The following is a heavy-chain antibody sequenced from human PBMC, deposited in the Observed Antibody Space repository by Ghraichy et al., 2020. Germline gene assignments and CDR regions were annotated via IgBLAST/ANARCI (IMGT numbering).Heavy chain of an antibody. CDR1: GGSFSGYY. D-gene: IGHD3-3*01. CDR3: ARVVLRFLEWKRNYYGMDV. Sequence: SETLSLTCAVYGGSFSGYYWSWIRQSPGRGLEWIGEINQSGITNHNPSLKSRVAMSVDSAKNQFSLKLSSVTAADTAVYYCARVVLRFLEWKRNYYGMDVWGQGTTVAVSS. V-gene: IGHV4-34*01. J-gene: IGHJ6*02. CDR2: INQSGIT.